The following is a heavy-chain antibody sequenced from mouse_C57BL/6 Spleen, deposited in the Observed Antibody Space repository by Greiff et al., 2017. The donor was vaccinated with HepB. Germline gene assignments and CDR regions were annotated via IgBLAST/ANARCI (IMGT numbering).Heavy chain of an antibody. CDR2: IHPNSGST. D-gene: IGHD1-1*01. J-gene: IGHJ4*01. CDR3: ARGRNYYGSSYGAKDD. V-gene: IGHV1-64*01. Sequence: QVQLQQPGAELVKPGASVKLSCKASGYTFTSYWMHWVKQRPGQGLEWIGMIHPNSGSTNYNEKFKSKATLTVDKSSSTAYMQLSSLTSEDAAVYYWARGRNYYGSSYGAKDDWGQGTTVTVSS. CDR1: GYTFTSYW.